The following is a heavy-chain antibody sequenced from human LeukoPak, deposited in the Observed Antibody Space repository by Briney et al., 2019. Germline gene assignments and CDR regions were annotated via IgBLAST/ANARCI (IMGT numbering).Heavy chain of an antibody. V-gene: IGHV1-69*13. J-gene: IGHJ6*04. CDR3: ALAYCSSTSCYAQEFYYYYGMDV. Sequence: GASVKVSCKASGGTFSSYAISWVRQAPGQGLEWMGGIIPIFGTANYAQKFQGRVTITADESTSTAYMELSSLRSEDTAVYYCALAYCSSTSCYAQEFYYYYGMDVWGKGTTVTVSP. CDR1: GGTFSSYA. CDR2: IIPIFGTA. D-gene: IGHD2-2*01.